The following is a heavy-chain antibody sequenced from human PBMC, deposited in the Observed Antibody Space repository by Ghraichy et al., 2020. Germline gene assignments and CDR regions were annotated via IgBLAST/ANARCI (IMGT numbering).Heavy chain of an antibody. V-gene: IGHV1-69*04. J-gene: IGHJ6*03. CDR2: IIPILGIA. CDR3: ARAEYYYDSSGYVDYYYYMDV. Sequence: KVSCKASGGTFSSYAISWVRQAPGQGLEWMGRIIPILGIANYAQKFQGRVTITADKSTSTAYMELSSLRSEDTAVYYCARAEYYYDSSGYVDYYYYMDVWGKGTTVTVSS. D-gene: IGHD3-22*01. CDR1: GGTFSSYA.